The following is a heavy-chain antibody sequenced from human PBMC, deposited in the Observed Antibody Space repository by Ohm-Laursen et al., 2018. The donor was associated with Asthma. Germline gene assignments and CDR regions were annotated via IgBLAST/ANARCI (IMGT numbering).Heavy chain of an antibody. D-gene: IGHD4-17*01. Sequence: PTQTLTLTRTFSGFSLTTSGVGVGWIRQPPGKALEWLALIYWDDDKRYSPSLKSRLTINKDTSKNRVVLTMTNMDPVDTATYYCAHRGTYYGDLRWRYYFDYWGQGTLITVSS. CDR3: AHRGTYYGDLRWRYYFDY. V-gene: IGHV2-5*02. CDR1: GFSLTTSGVG. J-gene: IGHJ4*02. CDR2: IYWDDDK.